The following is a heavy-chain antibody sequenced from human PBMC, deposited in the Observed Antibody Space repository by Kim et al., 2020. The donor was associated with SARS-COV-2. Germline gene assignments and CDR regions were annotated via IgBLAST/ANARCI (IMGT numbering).Heavy chain of an antibody. CDR2: IYPFDSDT. CDR1: GYSFTTYW. D-gene: IGHD2-15*01. J-gene: IGHJ6*02. CDR3: ARHPCSGGSCYYRYYYYYGMDV. Sequence: GESLKISCKGSGYSFTTYWIGWVRQMPGKGLEWMGIIYPFDSDTRYSPSFQGQVTISADKSISTAYLQWSSLKASDTAMYYCARHPCSGGSCYYRYYYYYGMDVWGQGTTVTVSS. V-gene: IGHV5-51*01.